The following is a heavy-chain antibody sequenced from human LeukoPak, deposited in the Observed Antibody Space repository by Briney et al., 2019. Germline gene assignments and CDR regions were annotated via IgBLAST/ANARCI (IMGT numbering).Heavy chain of an antibody. CDR2: IYYSGST. CDR3: ARHPCSSTSCYLKYNWFDP. D-gene: IGHD2-2*01. Sequence: PSETLSLTCTVSGGSISSGSRYWGWIRQPPGKGLEWIGSIYYSGSTNYNPSLKSRVTISVDTSKNQFSLKLSSVTAADTAVYYCARHPCSSTSCYLKYNWFDPWGQGTLVTVSS. CDR1: GGSISSGSRY. J-gene: IGHJ5*02. V-gene: IGHV4-39*01.